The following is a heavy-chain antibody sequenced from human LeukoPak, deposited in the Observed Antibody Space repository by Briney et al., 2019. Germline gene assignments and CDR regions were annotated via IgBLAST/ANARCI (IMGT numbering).Heavy chain of an antibody. Sequence: PGGSLRLSCAASGFTFSSYSMNWVRQAPGEGLEWVSGISSSGSGDNTYYADSVKGRFTISRDSSKNTLFLHMNTLRAEDTAIYYCAKDRTVGASYWYFDLWGRGTLVTVSS. CDR3: AKDRTVGASYWYFDL. CDR2: ISSSGSGDNT. D-gene: IGHD1-26*01. J-gene: IGHJ2*01. CDR1: GFTFSSYS. V-gene: IGHV3-23*01.